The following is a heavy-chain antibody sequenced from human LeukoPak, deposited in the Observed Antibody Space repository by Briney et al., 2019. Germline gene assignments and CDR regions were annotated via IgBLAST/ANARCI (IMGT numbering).Heavy chain of an antibody. J-gene: IGHJ4*02. CDR3: ANLPLYSSSPGADY. V-gene: IGHV3-53*01. Sequence: GGSLRLSCAASGFPVSSNYMSWVRQAPGKGLEWVSVIYSGDSTYYADSVKGRFTISRDNSKNTLYLQMNSLRAEDTAVYYCANLPLYSSSPGADYWGQGTLVTVSS. CDR2: IYSGDST. D-gene: IGHD6-6*01. CDR1: GFPVSSNY.